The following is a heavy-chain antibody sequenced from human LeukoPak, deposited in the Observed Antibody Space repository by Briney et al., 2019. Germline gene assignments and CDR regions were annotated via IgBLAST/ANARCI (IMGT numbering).Heavy chain of an antibody. V-gene: IGHV3-30*04. CDR2: ISYDGSNK. D-gene: IGHD6-13*01. Sequence: PGRSLRLSCAASGFTFSSYAMHWVRQAPGRGLEWVAVISYDGSNKYYADSVKGRFTISRDNSKNTLYLQMNSLRAEDTAVYYCARAAYSSTWYSRYFDLWGRGTLVTVSS. CDR3: ARAAYSSTWYSRYFDL. J-gene: IGHJ2*01. CDR1: GFTFSSYA.